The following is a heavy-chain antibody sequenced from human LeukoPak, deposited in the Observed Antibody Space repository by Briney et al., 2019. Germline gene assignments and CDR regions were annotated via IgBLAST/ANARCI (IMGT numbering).Heavy chain of an antibody. D-gene: IGHD5-12*01. CDR2: MNPNSGNT. V-gene: IGHV1-8*01. CDR3: ARVAPYSGRLYYFDY. Sequence: ASVKVSCKASGYTFTSYDINWVRQATGQGLEWMGWMNPNSGNTGYAQKFQGRVTMTRNTSISTAYMELSSLRPEDTAVYYCARVAPYSGRLYYFDYWGQGTLVTVSS. CDR1: GYTFTSYD. J-gene: IGHJ4*02.